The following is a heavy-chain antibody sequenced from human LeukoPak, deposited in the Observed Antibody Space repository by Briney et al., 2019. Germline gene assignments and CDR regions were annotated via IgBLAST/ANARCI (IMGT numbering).Heavy chain of an antibody. J-gene: IGHJ4*02. Sequence: ASVKVSCKASGYTFTDYYIHWVRQAPGQGLEWMGVINPGGGSTNYAQKFQGRVTMTRDTSTSTVYMELSSLRSEDTATHYCAREGGYYLAFFDYWRQGILVTVSS. CDR3: AREGGYYLAFFDY. D-gene: IGHD3-22*01. CDR2: INPGGGST. V-gene: IGHV1-46*01. CDR1: GYTFTDYY.